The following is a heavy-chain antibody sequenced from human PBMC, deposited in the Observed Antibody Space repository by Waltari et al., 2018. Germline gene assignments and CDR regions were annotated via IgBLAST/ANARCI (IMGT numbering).Heavy chain of an antibody. CDR2: INHSGST. V-gene: IGHV4-34*01. D-gene: IGHD6-13*01. J-gene: IGHJ2*01. CDR3: ARGLGSWGYFDL. Sequence: QVQLQQWGAGLLKPSETLSLTCAVYGGSFSGYYWTWIRQPPGKGLEWIGDINHSGSTNYNPSLRSRVTISVDTSKNQFSLKLNSVTAADTAVYYCARGLGSWGYFDLWGRGTLVTVSS. CDR1: GGSFSGYY.